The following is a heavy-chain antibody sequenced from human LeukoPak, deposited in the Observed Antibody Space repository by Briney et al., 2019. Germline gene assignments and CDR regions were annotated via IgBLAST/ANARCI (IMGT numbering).Heavy chain of an antibody. Sequence: ASVKVSCKASGGTFSSYAISWVRQAPGQGLEWMGGITPIFGTANYAQKFQGRVTITADESTSTAYMELSSLRSEDTAVYYCARVGGYNRNARSIQGPTTDYWGQGTLVTVSS. V-gene: IGHV1-69*13. D-gene: IGHD5-24*01. CDR1: GGTFSSYA. CDR3: ARVGGYNRNARSIQGPTTDY. CDR2: ITPIFGTA. J-gene: IGHJ4*02.